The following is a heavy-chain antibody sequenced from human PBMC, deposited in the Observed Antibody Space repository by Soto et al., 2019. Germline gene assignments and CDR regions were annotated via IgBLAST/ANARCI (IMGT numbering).Heavy chain of an antibody. Sequence: GSLRLSCAASGFTFSSYSMNWVRQAPGKGLEWVSSISSSSSYIYYADSVKGRFTISRDNAKNPLYLQMNSLRAEDTAVYYCARDYPTTVVPAAPLLNWFDPWGQGTLVTVSS. CDR3: ARDYPTTVVPAAPLLNWFDP. D-gene: IGHD2-2*01. CDR2: ISSSSSYI. J-gene: IGHJ5*02. CDR1: GFTFSSYS. V-gene: IGHV3-21*01.